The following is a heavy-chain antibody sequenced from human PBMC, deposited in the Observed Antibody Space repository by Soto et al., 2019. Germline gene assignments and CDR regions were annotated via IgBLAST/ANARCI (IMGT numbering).Heavy chain of an antibody. J-gene: IGHJ5*02. CDR3: AKGIKGSNWFDP. D-gene: IGHD1-26*01. CDR2: INHSGST. Sequence: SETLSLTCAVYGGSFSGYYWSWIRQPPGKGLEWIGEINHSGSTNYNPSVKSRVTISVDTSKNQFSLNLSSVTAADTAVYYCAKGIKGSNWFDPGGQGTLVTVSS. V-gene: IGHV4-34*01. CDR1: GGSFSGYY.